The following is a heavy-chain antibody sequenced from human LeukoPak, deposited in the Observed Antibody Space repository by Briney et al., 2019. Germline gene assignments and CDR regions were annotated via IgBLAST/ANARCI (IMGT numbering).Heavy chain of an antibody. J-gene: IGHJ6*04. Sequence: GGSLRLSCAASGFSFDDYAMHWVRQAPGKGLEWVSGISWNSGIIGYADSVKGRFTISRDNAKNSLYLQMNSLRAEDTAVYYCAKDTVVLLWFGELTVDVWGKGTTVTISS. CDR2: ISWNSGII. V-gene: IGHV3-9*01. CDR1: GFSFDDYA. D-gene: IGHD3-10*01. CDR3: AKDTVVLLWFGELTVDV.